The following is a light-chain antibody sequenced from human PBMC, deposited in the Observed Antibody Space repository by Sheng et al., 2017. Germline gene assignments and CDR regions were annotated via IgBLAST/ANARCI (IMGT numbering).Light chain of an antibody. CDR3: QQYNKWPLIT. J-gene: IGKJ5*01. Sequence: EIIMTQSPATLSVSPGERATLSCRASQSVNNHLAWYQHKPGQAPRLLIYSASTRATGIPARFSGSGSGTEFTLTISSLRSEDFALYYCQQYNKWPLITFGQGTRLEI. CDR2: SAS. V-gene: IGKV3-15*01. CDR1: QSVNNH.